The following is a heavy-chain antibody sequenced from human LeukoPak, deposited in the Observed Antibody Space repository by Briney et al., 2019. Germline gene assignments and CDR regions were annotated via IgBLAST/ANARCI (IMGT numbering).Heavy chain of an antibody. D-gene: IGHD2-2*01. CDR2: IKQDGSEK. V-gene: IGHV3-7*01. CDR1: GFTFSSYW. J-gene: IGHJ6*03. Sequence: PGGSLRLSCAASGFTFSSYWMSWVRQAPGKGLEWVANIKQDGSEKYYVDSVKGRFTISRDNAKNSLYLQMNSLRAEDTAVYYCARVPYFCSSTSCPLYYMDVWGKGITVTVSS. CDR3: ARVPYFCSSTSCPLYYMDV.